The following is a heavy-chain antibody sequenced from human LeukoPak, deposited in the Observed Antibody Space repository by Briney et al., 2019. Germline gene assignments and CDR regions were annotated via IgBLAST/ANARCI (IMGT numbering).Heavy chain of an antibody. CDR2: ISAYNGNT. J-gene: IGHJ6*03. V-gene: IGHV1-18*01. CDR1: GYTFTSYG. CDR3: ARDGSYDFWSGYGFYYYYMDV. Sequence: GASVKVSCKASGYTFTSYGISWERQAPGQGLEWMGWISAYNGNTNYAQKLQGRLTMTTDTSTSTAYMELRSLRSDDTAVYYCARDGSYDFWSGYGFYYYYMDVWGKGTTVTVSS. D-gene: IGHD3-3*01.